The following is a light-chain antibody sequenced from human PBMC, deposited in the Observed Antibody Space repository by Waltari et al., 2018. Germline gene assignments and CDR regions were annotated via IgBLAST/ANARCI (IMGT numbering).Light chain of an antibody. Sequence: SYELIQPPSVSVSPGQTASITCSGAKLGGKYLCWYRQRPGQSPVVVIYQDNKRPSGIPERLSGSNAGNTATLTISGTQAVDEGDYYCQTWDSGSLVFGGGTKLTVL. CDR1: KLGGKY. J-gene: IGLJ2*01. V-gene: IGLV3-1*01. CDR2: QDN. CDR3: QTWDSGSLV.